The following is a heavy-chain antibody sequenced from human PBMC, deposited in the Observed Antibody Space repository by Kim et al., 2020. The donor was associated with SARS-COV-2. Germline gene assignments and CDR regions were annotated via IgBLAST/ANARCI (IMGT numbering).Heavy chain of an antibody. J-gene: IGHJ4*02. Sequence: SETLSLTCTVSGGSISSYYWSWIRQPPGKGLEWIGYIYYSGSTNYNPSLKSRVTISVDTSKNQFSLKLSSVTAADTAVYYCATDYGGNFGGYFDYWGQGTLVTVSS. CDR1: GGSISSYY. D-gene: IGHD4-17*01. CDR3: ATDYGGNFGGYFDY. CDR2: IYYSGST. V-gene: IGHV4-59*01.